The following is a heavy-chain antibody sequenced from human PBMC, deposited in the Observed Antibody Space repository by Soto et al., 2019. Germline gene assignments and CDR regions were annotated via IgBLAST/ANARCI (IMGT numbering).Heavy chain of an antibody. D-gene: IGHD6-19*01. J-gene: IGHJ5*02. CDR1: GYTFTDYY. CDR3: ARGGGSGWHGDWFDP. Sequence: QVHLVQSEAEVKKPGASVRVSCKASGYTFTDYYIHWVRQAPGQGLEWMGWTNPNSDGAHYAQKFQGRVTMTRDKSTRTLYMEVNRLSSDDTAVYFCARGGGSGWHGDWFDPWGQGTLVTVSS. CDR2: TNPNSDGA. V-gene: IGHV1-2*02.